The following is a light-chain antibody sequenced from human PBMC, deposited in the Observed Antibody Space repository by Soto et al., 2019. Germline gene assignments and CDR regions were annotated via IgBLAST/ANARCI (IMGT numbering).Light chain of an antibody. CDR3: QQYNSYSEA. Sequence: DIQMTQSPSTLSGSVGDGVTITCRASQTISSWLAWYQQKPGKAPKLLIYKASTLKSGVPSRFSGSGSGTEFTLTISSLQPDDFATYYCQQYNSYSEAFGKGTKV. CDR1: QTISSW. CDR2: KAS. J-gene: IGKJ1*01. V-gene: IGKV1-5*03.